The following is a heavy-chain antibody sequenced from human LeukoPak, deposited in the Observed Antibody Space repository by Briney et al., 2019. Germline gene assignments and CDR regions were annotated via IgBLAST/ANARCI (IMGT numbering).Heavy chain of an antibody. J-gene: IGHJ4*02. D-gene: IGHD6-19*01. CDR1: GGSISSSSYY. CDR2: IYYSGST. V-gene: IGHV4-39*07. CDR3: ARVAVAGFVY. Sequence: SETLSLTCTASGGSISSSSYYWGWIRQPPGKGLEWIGSIYYSGSTYYNPSLKSRVTISVDTSKNQFSLKLSSVTAADTAVYYCARVAVAGFVYWGQGTLVTVSS.